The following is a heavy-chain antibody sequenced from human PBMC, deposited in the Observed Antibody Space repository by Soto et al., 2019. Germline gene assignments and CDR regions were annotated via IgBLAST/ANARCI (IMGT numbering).Heavy chain of an antibody. CDR3: AKGGKEYDILTGYYKLPTSKLDY. D-gene: IGHD3-9*01. CDR1: EFTFGNYW. CDR2: ISGSGGST. Sequence: HPGGSLRLSCAASEFTFGNYWMHWVRQSPGKGLEWVSAISGSGGSTYYADSVKGRFTISRDNSKNTLYLQMNSLRAEDTAVYYRAKGGKEYDILTGYYKLPTSKLDYWGQGTLVTVSS. J-gene: IGHJ4*02. V-gene: IGHV3-23*01.